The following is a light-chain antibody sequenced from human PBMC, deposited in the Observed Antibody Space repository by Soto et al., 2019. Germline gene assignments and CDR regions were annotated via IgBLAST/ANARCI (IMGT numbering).Light chain of an antibody. V-gene: IGKV1-5*01. CDR2: DGS. J-gene: IGKJ1*01. CDR1: QRISSW. CDR3: QQYDSYPWT. Sequence: DIPMTQSPSTLCAFVGDRVTITCRASQRISSWLAWYQQKPGKAPKFLIYDGSTLESGVPARFSGSGSGTEFTLTISSLQPDDFGTYFCQQYDSYPWTFGQGTKVEIK.